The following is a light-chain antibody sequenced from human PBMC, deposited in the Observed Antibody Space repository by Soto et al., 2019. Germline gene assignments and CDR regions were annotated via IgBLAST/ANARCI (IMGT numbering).Light chain of an antibody. CDR2: DTD. J-gene: IGLJ1*01. V-gene: IGLV7-46*01. CDR3: MLSYSGARLYV. Sequence: QTVVTQEPSLTVSPGGTVTLTCASSTGTVTSGHYPYWFQQKPGQAPRTLIYDTDNKHSWTPARFSGSLLGGKAALTLSGAQPEDEADYYCMLSYSGARLYVFGTGTKVTVL. CDR1: TGTVTSGHY.